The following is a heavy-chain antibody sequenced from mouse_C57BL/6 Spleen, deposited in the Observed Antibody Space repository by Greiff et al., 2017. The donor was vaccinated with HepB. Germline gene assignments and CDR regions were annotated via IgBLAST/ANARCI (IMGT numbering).Heavy chain of an antibody. V-gene: IGHV1-15*01. J-gene: IGHJ2*01. CDR2: IDPETGGT. Sequence: QVQLQQSGAELVRPGASVTLSCKASGYTFTDYEMHWVKQTPVHGLEWIGAIDPETGGTAYNQKFKGKAILTADKSSSTAYMELRSLTSEDSAVYYCTRRDSDFDDWGQGTTLTVSS. CDR3: TRRDSDFDD. CDR1: GYTFTDYE. D-gene: IGHD3-3*01.